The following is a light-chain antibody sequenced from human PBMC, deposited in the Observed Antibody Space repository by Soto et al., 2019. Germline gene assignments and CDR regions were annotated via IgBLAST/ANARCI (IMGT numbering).Light chain of an antibody. J-gene: IGLJ2*01. CDR3: GTWDSSLSAVV. Sequence: QSVLTQPPSVSAAPGQKVTISCSGSSSNIGDNYVSWYQQLPGTAPKLLIYDNNERPSGVPDRFSGSKFGTSATLGITGLQTGDEADYCCGTWDSSLSAVVFGGGTKLTVL. CDR2: DNN. CDR1: SSNIGDNY. V-gene: IGLV1-51*01.